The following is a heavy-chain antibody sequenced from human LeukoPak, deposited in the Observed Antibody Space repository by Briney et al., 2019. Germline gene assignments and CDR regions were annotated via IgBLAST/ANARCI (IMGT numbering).Heavy chain of an antibody. D-gene: IGHD6-19*01. Sequence: GRSLRLSCAASGFTFSSYGMHWVRQAPGKGLEWVAVIWHDGSNKYYADSVKGRFTISRDNSKNTLYLQMNSLRAEDTAVYYCARDYGLAVAGREHTWFDPWGQGTRVTVSS. CDR2: IWHDGSNK. V-gene: IGHV3-33*01. J-gene: IGHJ5*02. CDR1: GFTFSSYG. CDR3: ARDYGLAVAGREHTWFDP.